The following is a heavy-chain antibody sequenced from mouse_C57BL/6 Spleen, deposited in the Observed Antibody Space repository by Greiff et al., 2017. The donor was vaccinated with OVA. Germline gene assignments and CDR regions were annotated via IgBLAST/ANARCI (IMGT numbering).Heavy chain of an antibody. CDR2: IYPGDGDT. D-gene: IGHD1-1*01. J-gene: IGHJ1*03. Sequence: QVQLQQSGPELVKPGASVKISCKASGYAFSSSWMNWVKQRPGKGLEWIGRIYPGDGDTNYDGKFKGKATLTADKSSSTAYMQLSSLTSEDSAVYFCARDHYYCSSYRYFDVWGTGTTVTVSS. CDR1: GYAFSSSW. CDR3: ARDHYYCSSYRYFDV. V-gene: IGHV1-82*01.